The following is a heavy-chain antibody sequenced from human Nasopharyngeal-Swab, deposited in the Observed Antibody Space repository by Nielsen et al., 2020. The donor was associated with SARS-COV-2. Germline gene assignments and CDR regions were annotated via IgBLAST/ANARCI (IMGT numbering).Heavy chain of an antibody. CDR2: IWYDGSNK. V-gene: IGHV3-33*01. CDR3: ARDPYYSGSYIGYYYYYMDV. D-gene: IGHD1-26*01. J-gene: IGHJ6*03. Sequence: VRQAPGKGLGWVAVIWYDGSNKYYADSVKGRFTISRDNSKNTLYLQMNSLRAEDTAVYYCARDPYYSGSYIGYYYYYMDVWGKGTTVTVSS.